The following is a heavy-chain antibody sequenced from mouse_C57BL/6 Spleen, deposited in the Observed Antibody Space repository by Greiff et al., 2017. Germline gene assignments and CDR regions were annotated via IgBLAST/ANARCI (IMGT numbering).Heavy chain of an antibody. V-gene: IGHV1-15*01. CDR3: TRRRTEILDY. CDR1: GYTFTDYE. J-gene: IGHJ2*01. Sequence: VQLQQSGAELVRPGASVTLSCKASGYTFTDYEMHWVKQTPVHGLEWIGAIDPETGGTAYNQKFKGKAILTADKSSSTAYMELRSLTSEDSAVYYCTRRRTEILDYWGQGTTLTVSS. CDR2: IDPETGGT.